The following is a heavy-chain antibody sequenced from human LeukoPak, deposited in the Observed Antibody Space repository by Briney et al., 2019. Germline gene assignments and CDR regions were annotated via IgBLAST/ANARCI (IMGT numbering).Heavy chain of an antibody. CDR2: ISGSGGST. CDR1: GIIITSYW. Sequence: GGSLRLSCAASGIIITSYWMSWVRQAPGKGLEWVSAISGSGGSTYYADSVKGRFTISRDNSKNTLYLQMNSLRAEDTAVYYCAKDRLRWPNYFDYWGQGTLVTVSS. D-gene: IGHD4-23*01. V-gene: IGHV3-23*01. CDR3: AKDRLRWPNYFDY. J-gene: IGHJ4*02.